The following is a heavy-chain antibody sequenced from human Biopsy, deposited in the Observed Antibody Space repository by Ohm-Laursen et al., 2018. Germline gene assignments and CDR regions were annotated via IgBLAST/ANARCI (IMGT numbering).Heavy chain of an antibody. Sequence: GTLSLTCTVSGGSISSYYWSWIRQSPRKGLEWIGHISDRGTTNSNPSLRGRITISVDTSKNQFSLKLNSVSAADTALFFCARLYRLDDYWNDDPPDAFDVWGPGTMVTVSS. CDR2: ISDRGTT. J-gene: IGHJ3*01. D-gene: IGHD3-3*01. CDR3: ARLYRLDDYWNDDPPDAFDV. V-gene: IGHV4-59*01. CDR1: GGSISSYY.